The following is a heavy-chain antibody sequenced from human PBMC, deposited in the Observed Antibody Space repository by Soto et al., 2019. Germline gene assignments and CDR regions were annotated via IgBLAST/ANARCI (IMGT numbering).Heavy chain of an antibody. Sequence: EVHLLESGGNLVQPGGSLRLSCAASGFTFSSYAMSWVRQAPGKGPEWVSSISGSGDVIHYADSVKGRFTISRDNSKNTLWLQMNSLRAADTAVYYCAKAIRFLDMALDNWGQGARVTVSS. CDR2: ISGSGDVI. V-gene: IGHV3-23*01. CDR1: GFTFSSYA. J-gene: IGHJ4*02. D-gene: IGHD3-9*01. CDR3: AKAIRFLDMALDN.